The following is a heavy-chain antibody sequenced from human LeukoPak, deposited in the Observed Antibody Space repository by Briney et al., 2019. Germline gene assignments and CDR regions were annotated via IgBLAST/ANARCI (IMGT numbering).Heavy chain of an antibody. CDR2: IYSGGST. CDR1: GFTVSSNY. Sequence: GGSLRLSCAASGFTVSSNYMSWVRQAPGKGLEWVSVIYSGGSTYYADSVKGRFTISRDNSKNTLYLQMNSLRAEDTAVYYCAKEKTYYYDSSGYRNWFDPWGQGTLVTVSS. D-gene: IGHD3-22*01. J-gene: IGHJ5*02. V-gene: IGHV3-53*05. CDR3: AKEKTYYYDSSGYRNWFDP.